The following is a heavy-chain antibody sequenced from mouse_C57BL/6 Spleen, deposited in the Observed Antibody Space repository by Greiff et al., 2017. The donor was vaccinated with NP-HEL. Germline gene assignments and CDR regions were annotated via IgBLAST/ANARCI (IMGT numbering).Heavy chain of an antibody. V-gene: IGHV1-82*01. CDR2: IYPGDGDT. CDR3: AGRRYDYDGGFAY. J-gene: IGHJ3*01. D-gene: IGHD2-4*01. Sequence: QVQLKESGPELVKPGASVKISCKASGYAFSSSWMNWVKQRPGKGLEWIGRIYPGDGDTNYNGKFKGKATLTADKSSSTAYMQLSSLTSEDSAVYFCAGRRYDYDGGFAYWGQGTLVTVSA. CDR1: GYAFSSSW.